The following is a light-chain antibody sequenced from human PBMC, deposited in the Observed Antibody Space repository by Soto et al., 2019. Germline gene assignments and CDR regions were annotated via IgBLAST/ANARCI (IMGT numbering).Light chain of an antibody. Sequence: EILLTQSPGTLSLSPGERAKLSCRASQSVSSSYLTWYQQKPGQAPRLLIYGTSSSATAFPDRFSGSGSGTDLTLTISRLEPEDFAVYYCQQYGSSSGTFGQGTKV. CDR2: GTS. V-gene: IGKV3-20*01. J-gene: IGKJ1*01. CDR3: QQYGSSSGT. CDR1: QSVSSSY.